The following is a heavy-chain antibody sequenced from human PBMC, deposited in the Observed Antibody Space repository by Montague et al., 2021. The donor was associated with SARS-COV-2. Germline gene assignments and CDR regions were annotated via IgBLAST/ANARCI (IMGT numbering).Heavy chain of an antibody. J-gene: IGHJ5*02. CDR3: ARHWITVIVVVIKGGLFDP. D-gene: IGHD3-22*01. CDR2: IYYSGST. CDR1: GGSISSRCYY. Sequence: SETLSLTCTVSGGSISSRCYYWGWIRPPPGKGLEWIGSIYYSGSTYYNPSLKSRVTISVDTSKNQFSLKLRSVTAADTAVYYCARHWITVIVVVIKGGLFDPWGQGTLVTVSS. V-gene: IGHV4-39*01.